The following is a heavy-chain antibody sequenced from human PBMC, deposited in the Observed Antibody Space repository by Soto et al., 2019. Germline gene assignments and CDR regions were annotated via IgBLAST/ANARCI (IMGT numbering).Heavy chain of an antibody. CDR3: ARRANIAAAGPRPYYYYGMDV. J-gene: IGHJ6*02. V-gene: IGHV4-39*01. D-gene: IGHD6-13*01. CDR2: IYYSGST. CDR1: GGSISSSSYY. Sequence: SETLSLTCTVSGGSISSSSYYWGWIRQPPGKGLEWIGSIYYSGSTYYNPSLKSRVTISVDTSKNQFSLKLSSVTAADTAVYYCARRANIAAAGPRPYYYYGMDVWGQGTTVTVSS.